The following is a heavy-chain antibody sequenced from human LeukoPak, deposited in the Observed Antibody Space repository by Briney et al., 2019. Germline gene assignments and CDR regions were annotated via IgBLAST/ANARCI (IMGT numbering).Heavy chain of an antibody. J-gene: IGHJ6*03. CDR1: GYSFTSYW. V-gene: IGHV5-51*01. CDR2: IYPGDSDT. D-gene: IGHD6-13*01. CDR3: ARHYSSSWYYNYYYYMDV. Sequence: GESLKISCKGSGYSFTSYWIGWVRQMPGKGLEWMGIIYPGDSDTRYSPSFQGQVTISADKSISTAYLQWSSLKASDTAMYYCARHYSSSWYYNYYYYMDVWGKGTTVTVSS.